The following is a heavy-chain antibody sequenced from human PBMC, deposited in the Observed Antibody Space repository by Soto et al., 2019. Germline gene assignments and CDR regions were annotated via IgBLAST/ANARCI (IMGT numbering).Heavy chain of an antibody. V-gene: IGHV4-59*08. D-gene: IGHD3-10*01. CDR1: GDSISSYY. CDR2: IYYSGST. Sequence: PSETLSLTCTASGDSISSYYWSWIRQPPGKGLEWIGYIYYSGSTNYNPSLKSRVTISVDTSKNQFSLQLSSVTAADTAVYYCATLDSRSGGYYYYGMDVWGQGTTVTVSS. CDR3: ATLDSRSGGYYYYGMDV. J-gene: IGHJ6*02.